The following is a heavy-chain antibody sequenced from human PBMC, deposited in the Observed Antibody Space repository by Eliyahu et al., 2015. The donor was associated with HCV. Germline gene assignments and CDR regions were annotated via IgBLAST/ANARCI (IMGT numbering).Heavy chain of an antibody. CDR1: AGSITGYY. V-gene: IGHV4-4*07. Sequence: QVQLQESGPGLVKPSETLSLTCXVSAGSITGYYWNWIRQPAGKGLEWIGRIYTSGXTTYNPSLKSRVTMSIDTSKNQFSLKLSSVTAADTAVYYCARGLYTNYPNWFDPWGQGTLVSVSS. CDR3: ARGLYTNYPNWFDP. J-gene: IGHJ5*02. D-gene: IGHD4-11*01. CDR2: IYTSGXT.